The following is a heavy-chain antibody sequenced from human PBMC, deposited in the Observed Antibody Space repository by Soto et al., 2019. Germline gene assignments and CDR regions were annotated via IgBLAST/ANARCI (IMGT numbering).Heavy chain of an antibody. V-gene: IGHV1-58*01. Sequence: ASVKVSCKASGFTFTSSAVQWVRQARGQRLEWIGWIVVGSGNTNYAQKFQERVTITRDMSTSTAYMELSSLRSEDTAVYYCAAASFYYYYYYGMDVWGQETTVNVSS. CDR3: AAASFYYYYYYGMDV. J-gene: IGHJ6*02. CDR2: IVVGSGNT. CDR1: GFTFTSSA.